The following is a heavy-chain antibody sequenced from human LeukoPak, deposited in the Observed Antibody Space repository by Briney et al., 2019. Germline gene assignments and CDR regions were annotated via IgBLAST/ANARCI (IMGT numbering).Heavy chain of an antibody. CDR2: INPHSGGT. CDR1: GYTFTGYY. J-gene: IGHJ4*02. CDR3: ARGHITIIRGLIILGY. V-gene: IGHV1-2*02. Sequence: GASVKVSCKASGYTFTGYYIHWVRQAPGQGLEWMGWINPHSGGTNYAQKFQGGVTMTRDTSITTAYMELSSLRSDDTAVYYCARGHITIIRGLIILGYWGQGTLITVSS. D-gene: IGHD3-10*01.